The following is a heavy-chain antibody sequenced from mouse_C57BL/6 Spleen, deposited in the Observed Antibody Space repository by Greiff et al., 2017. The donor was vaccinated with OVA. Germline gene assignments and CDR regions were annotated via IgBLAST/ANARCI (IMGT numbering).Heavy chain of an antibody. V-gene: IGHV1-64*01. D-gene: IGHD4-1*02. Sequence: VQLQQPGAELVKPGASVKLSCKASGYTFTSYWMHWVKQRPGQGLEWIGMIHPNSGSTKYNEKFTSKATLTVDKSSSTAYMQLSSQTSEDSAVYYCASSLSTGTHDWGQGTTLTVSS. CDR3: ASSLSTGTHD. J-gene: IGHJ2*01. CDR1: GYTFTSYW. CDR2: IHPNSGST.